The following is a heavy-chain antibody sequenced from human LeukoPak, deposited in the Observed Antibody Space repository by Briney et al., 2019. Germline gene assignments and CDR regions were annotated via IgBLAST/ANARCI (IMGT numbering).Heavy chain of an antibody. CDR2: FHQSVST. D-gene: IGHD6-19*01. CDR3: ACHSGWPGPSE. Sequence: SETLSLTCAVSGDSISSDKWWSWVRQPPGKGLEYIGEFHQSVSTNYNPSLKSRLTISVDKSKNQFSLKLSSVTAADTAVYYCACHSGWPGPSEWGQGTLVTVSS. CDR1: GDSISSDKW. V-gene: IGHV4-4*02. J-gene: IGHJ4*02.